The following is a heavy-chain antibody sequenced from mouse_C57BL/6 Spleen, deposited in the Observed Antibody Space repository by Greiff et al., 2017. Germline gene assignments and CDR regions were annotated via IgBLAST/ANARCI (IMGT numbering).Heavy chain of an antibody. J-gene: IGHJ1*03. V-gene: IGHV1-64*01. D-gene: IGHD2-1*01. CDR2: IHPNSGST. CDR3: ARPGDGNWYFDV. CDR1: GYTFTSYW. Sequence: QVQLQQPGAELVKPGASLKLSCKASGYTFTSYWMHWVKQRPGQGLEWIGMIHPNSGSTNYNEKFKSKATLTVDTSSSTAYMQLSSLTSEDSAVYYCARPGDGNWYFDVWGTGTTVTVSS.